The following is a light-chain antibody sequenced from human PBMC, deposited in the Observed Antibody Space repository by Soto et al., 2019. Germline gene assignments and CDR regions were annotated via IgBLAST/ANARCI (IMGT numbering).Light chain of an antibody. CDR3: QQYGSKPFT. CDR2: GTS. V-gene: IGKV3-20*01. Sequence: EIVLTQSPGTLSLSSGERATLSCRASQSVSSTSLAWYQQKPGQAPRLLICGTSSRATGIPDRFSGSGSGTDFTLTISRLEPEDFAVYYCQQYGSKPFTFGPGTKVDIK. J-gene: IGKJ3*01. CDR1: QSVSSTS.